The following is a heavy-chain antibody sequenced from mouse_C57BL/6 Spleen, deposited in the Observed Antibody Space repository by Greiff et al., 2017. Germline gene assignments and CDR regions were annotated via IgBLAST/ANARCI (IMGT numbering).Heavy chain of an antibody. CDR3: ARKPYDGYLFAY. Sequence: VKLQESGAELARPGASVKLSCKASGYTFTSYGISWVKQRTGQGLEWIGEIYPRSGNTYYNEKFKGKATLTADKSSSTAYMELRSLTSEDSAVYFCARKPYDGYLFAYWGQGTLVTVSA. V-gene: IGHV1-81*01. D-gene: IGHD2-3*01. CDR2: IYPRSGNT. CDR1: GYTFTSYG. J-gene: IGHJ3*01.